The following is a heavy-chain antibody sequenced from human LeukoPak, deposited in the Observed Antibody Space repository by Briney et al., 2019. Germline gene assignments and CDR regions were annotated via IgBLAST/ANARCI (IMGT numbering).Heavy chain of an antibody. CDR3: ARGGLEWLPRLPALDY. D-gene: IGHD3-3*01. V-gene: IGHV1-69*05. CDR1: GGTFSSYA. CDR2: IIPIFGTT. Sequence: GASVKVSCKASGGTFSSYAISWVRQAPGQGLEWMGGIIPIFGTTHYAQKFQGRVTITTDESTSTAYMELSSLKSEDTAVYYRARGGLEWLPRLPALDYWGQGSLVTVSS. J-gene: IGHJ4*02.